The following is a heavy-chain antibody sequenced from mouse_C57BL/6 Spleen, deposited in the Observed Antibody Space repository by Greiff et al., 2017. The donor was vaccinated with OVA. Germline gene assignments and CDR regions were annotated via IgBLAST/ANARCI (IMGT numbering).Heavy chain of an antibody. J-gene: IGHJ1*03. CDR2: ISYDGSN. CDR3: AREGNGYYGWYFDV. V-gene: IGHV3-6*01. D-gene: IGHD2-3*01. Sequence: VQLKESGPGLVKPSQSLSLTCSVTGYSITSGYYWNWIRQFPGNKLEWMGYISYDGSNNYNPSLKNRISITRDTSKNQFFLKLNPVTTEDTATYYCAREGNGYYGWYFDVWGTGTTVTVSS. CDR1: GYSITSGYY.